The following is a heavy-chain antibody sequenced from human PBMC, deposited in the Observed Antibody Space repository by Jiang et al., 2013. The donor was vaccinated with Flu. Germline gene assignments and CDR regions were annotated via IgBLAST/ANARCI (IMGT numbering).Heavy chain of an antibody. D-gene: IGHD4-17*01. CDR2: IYSSGST. Sequence: GSGLVKPSATLSLTCSVSGGSINNYYWSWIRQSPEKGLEWIGYIYSSGSTNYNPSLKSRVSISVDASRNQFSLRLTSVSAADTAVYFCARSMSNYGDYYFDYWGQGTLVTVSS. CDR3: ARSMSNYGDYYFDY. CDR1: GGSINNYY. J-gene: IGHJ4*02. V-gene: IGHV4-59*01.